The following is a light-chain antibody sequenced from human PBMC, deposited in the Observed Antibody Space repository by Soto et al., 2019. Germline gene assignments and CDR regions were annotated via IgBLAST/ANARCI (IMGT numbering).Light chain of an antibody. CDR1: QSVRGN. Sequence: EIVMTQSPATLSVSPGERATLSCRASQSVRGNLAWYQQKPGQSPRLLIYGASSRATGIPARFSGSGSGTEFTLTISSLQSEDFAVYYCQQYNNWPFITFGQGTKVDIK. CDR3: QQYNNWPFIT. CDR2: GAS. V-gene: IGKV3-15*01. J-gene: IGKJ1*01.